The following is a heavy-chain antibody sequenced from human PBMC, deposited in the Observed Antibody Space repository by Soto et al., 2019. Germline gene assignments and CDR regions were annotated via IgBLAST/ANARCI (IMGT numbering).Heavy chain of an antibody. CDR2: IYYSGGT. D-gene: IGHD6-19*01. Sequence: PSETLSLTFTVSGAALSSGGYFYTWVRQPPGKGLEWLGYIYYSGGTNYNPSLKSRVTISLDKSKSQFSLRLSSVTAADTAVYYCTREQSDDNYFDPWGQGTLVTVSS. J-gene: IGHJ5*02. CDR3: TREQSDDNYFDP. V-gene: IGHV4-61*08. CDR1: GAALSSGGYF.